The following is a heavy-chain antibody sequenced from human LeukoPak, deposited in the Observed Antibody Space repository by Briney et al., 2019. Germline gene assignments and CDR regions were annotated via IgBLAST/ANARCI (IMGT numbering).Heavy chain of an antibody. Sequence: GGSLRLSCVASGLRFRSYAMNWVRQAPGKGLECISTISDDSSFTYYADSVKGRSAISRDDSRNTLYLQMNNLKVEDTVVYYCAKGRCSGVGCDSFHSWGQGALVTVSS. D-gene: IGHD2-15*01. V-gene: IGHV3-23*01. CDR1: GLRFRSYA. CDR2: ISDDSSFT. J-gene: IGHJ4*02. CDR3: AKGRCSGVGCDSFHS.